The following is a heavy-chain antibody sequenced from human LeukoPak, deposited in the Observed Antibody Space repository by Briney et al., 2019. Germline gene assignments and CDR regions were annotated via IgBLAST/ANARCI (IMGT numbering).Heavy chain of an antibody. CDR3: ATAWNGWYLDY. CDR2: ISGSGGST. CDR1: GFTLSSYA. V-gene: IGHV3-23*01. D-gene: IGHD1-1*01. J-gene: IGHJ4*02. Sequence: PGGSLRLSCAASGFTLSSYAMSWVRQAPGRGLEWVSGISGSGGSTYYADSVRGRFTISRDNFQNTLYLQMNSLRAEDAAVYYCATAWNGWYLDYWGQGTLVTVSS.